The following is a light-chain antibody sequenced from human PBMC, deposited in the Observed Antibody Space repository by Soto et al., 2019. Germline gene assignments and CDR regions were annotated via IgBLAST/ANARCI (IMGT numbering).Light chain of an antibody. V-gene: IGLV2-14*01. J-gene: IGLJ1*01. CDR3: SSYTSISPPYL. Sequence: QSVLTQPASVSGSPGQSITISCTGTSSDVGGYNYVSWYQQHPGKAPKLMIYEVSNRPSGVSNRFSGSKSGNTASLTISGRQAEDEAAYYCSSYTSISPPYLFGTVTKLTVL. CDR2: EVS. CDR1: SSDVGGYNY.